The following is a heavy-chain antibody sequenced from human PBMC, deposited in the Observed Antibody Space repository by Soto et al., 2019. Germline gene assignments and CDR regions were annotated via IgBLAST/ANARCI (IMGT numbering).Heavy chain of an antibody. CDR1: GGSFSGYY. J-gene: IGHJ5*02. CDR2: INHSGST. D-gene: IGHD6-6*01. Sequence: SETLSLTCAVYGGSFSGYYWSWIRQPPGKGLEWIGEINHSGSTNYNPSLKSRVTISVDTSKNQFSLKLSSVTAADTAVYYCARVCYSSSYNWFEPWGQGTLVTVSS. V-gene: IGHV4-34*01. CDR3: ARVCYSSSYNWFEP.